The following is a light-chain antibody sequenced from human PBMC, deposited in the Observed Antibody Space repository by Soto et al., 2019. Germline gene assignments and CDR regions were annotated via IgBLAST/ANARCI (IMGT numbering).Light chain of an antibody. CDR3: LKHNSYPPWT. V-gene: IGKV1-17*01. CDR1: QGIRND. J-gene: IGKJ1*01. Sequence: DIQMTQSPSSLSASVGDRVTITCRASQGIRNDLGWYQQKPGKAPKRLIYAASSLQSGVPSRFSGSGSGTEFPLTIRRPQAENFATYYRLKHNSYPPWTFGQGTKVEIK. CDR2: AAS.